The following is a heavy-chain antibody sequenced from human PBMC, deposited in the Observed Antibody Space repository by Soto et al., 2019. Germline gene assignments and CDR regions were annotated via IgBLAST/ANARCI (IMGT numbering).Heavy chain of an antibody. V-gene: IGHV3-33*01. D-gene: IGHD1-1*01. CDR1: GFTFSSYG. CDR2: IWYDGSNK. J-gene: IGHJ4*02. Sequence: GGSLRLSCAASGFTFSSYGMHWVRQAPGKGLEWVAVIWYDGSNKYYADSVKGRFTISRDNSKNTLYLQMNSLGAEDTAVYYCARDDPRGLDDGFDYWGQGTLVTVSS. CDR3: ARDDPRGLDDGFDY.